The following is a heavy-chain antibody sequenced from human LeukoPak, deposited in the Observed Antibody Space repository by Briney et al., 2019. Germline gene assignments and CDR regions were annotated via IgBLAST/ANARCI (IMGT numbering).Heavy chain of an antibody. V-gene: IGHV1-69*04. CDR1: GGTFSSYA. CDR3: ARDDSSSSFLPFDY. CDR2: IIPILGIA. J-gene: IGHJ4*02. Sequence: ASVKVSCKASGGTFSSYAISWVRQAPGQGLEWMGRIIPILGIANYAQKFQGRGTITADKSTSTAYMELSSLRSEDTAVYYCARDDSSSSFLPFDYWGQGTLVTVSS. D-gene: IGHD6-13*01.